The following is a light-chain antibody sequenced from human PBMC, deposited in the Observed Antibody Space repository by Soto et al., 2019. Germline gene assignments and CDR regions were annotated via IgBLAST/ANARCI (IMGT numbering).Light chain of an antibody. CDR3: QPYNNWPLT. V-gene: IGKV3-15*01. CDR2: DTS. CDR1: QSVSSN. Sequence: EILMTQSRATLSLSPGEIATLSFRASQSVSSNLAWYQQKPGQAPRLLIYDTSTRATGVPTRFSGSRSGAEFTLTINSLQSEDFAVYYCQPYNNWPLTFGGGTKVDI. J-gene: IGKJ4*01.